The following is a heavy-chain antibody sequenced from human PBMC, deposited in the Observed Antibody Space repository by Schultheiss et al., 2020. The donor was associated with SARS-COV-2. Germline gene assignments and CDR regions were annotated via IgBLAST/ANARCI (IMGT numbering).Heavy chain of an antibody. CDR2: ISGSSGSTI. J-gene: IGHJ4*02. D-gene: IGHD5-18*01. V-gene: IGHV3-23*01. Sequence: GGSLRLSCAASGFTFSSYAMSWVRQAPGKGLEWVSAISGSSGSTIYYADSVKGRFTISRDNAKNSLYLQMNSLRAEDTAVYYCARDPESTAMDYFDYWGQGTLVTVSS. CDR1: GFTFSSYA. CDR3: ARDPESTAMDYFDY.